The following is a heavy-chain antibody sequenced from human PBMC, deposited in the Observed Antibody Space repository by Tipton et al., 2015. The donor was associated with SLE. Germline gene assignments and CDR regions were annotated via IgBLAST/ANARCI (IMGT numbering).Heavy chain of an antibody. CDR2: IYYSGST. D-gene: IGHD3-22*01. V-gene: IGHV4-59*11. J-gene: IGHJ4*02. Sequence: LRLSCTVSGGSISSHYWSWIRQPPGKGLEWIGYIYYSGSTNYNPSLKSRVTISVDTSKNQFSLKLSSVTAADTAVYYCASGELDSSGYLNYWGQGTLVTVSS. CDR3: ASGELDSSGYLNY. CDR1: GGSISSHY.